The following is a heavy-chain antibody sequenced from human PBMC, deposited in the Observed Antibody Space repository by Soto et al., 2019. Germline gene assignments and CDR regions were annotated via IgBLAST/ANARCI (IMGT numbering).Heavy chain of an antibody. CDR1: GFTFSESA. Sequence: GGSLRLSCAASGFTFSESAMHWVRQASGKGLEWVGRIRNKDNNYATAYTASVKGRFTISRDDSKNTVYLQMNSLKIDDTAVYYFTPPGDEPVVHPFDSGGGDPLVTVPS. V-gene: IGHV3-73*01. J-gene: IGHJ4*02. D-gene: IGHD2-21*01. CDR2: IRNKDNNYAT. CDR3: TPPGDEPVVHPFDS.